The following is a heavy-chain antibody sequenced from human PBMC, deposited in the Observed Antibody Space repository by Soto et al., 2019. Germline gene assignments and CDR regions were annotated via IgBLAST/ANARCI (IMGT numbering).Heavy chain of an antibody. Sequence: VGPLRLSCAAPGFTFNNYAMNWFRQAPVKGLEWVSSIIGGGGSTYYADSVKGRFTISRDNSRNMVYLEMSSLRDEDTAVYFCAKDCSGRECHWGQATLVTVSS. J-gene: IGHJ4*02. CDR3: AKDCSGRECH. V-gene: IGHV3-23*01. CDR1: GFTFNNYA. CDR2: IIGGGGST. D-gene: IGHD2-21*01.